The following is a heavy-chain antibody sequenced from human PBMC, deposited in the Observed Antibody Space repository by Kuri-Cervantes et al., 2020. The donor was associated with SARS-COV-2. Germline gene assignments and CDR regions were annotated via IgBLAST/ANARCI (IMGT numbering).Heavy chain of an antibody. V-gene: IGHV1-69*05. CDR2: IIPIFGTA. CDR1: GGTFSSYA. D-gene: IGHD2-2*01. CDR3: ARASVVPAAYPTFDY. J-gene: IGHJ4*02. Sequence: SVKVSCKASGGTFSSYAISWVRQAPGQGLEWMGGIIPIFGTADYAQKFQGRVAITTDESTSTAYMELSSLRSEDTAVYYCARASVVPAAYPTFDYWGQGTLVTVSS.